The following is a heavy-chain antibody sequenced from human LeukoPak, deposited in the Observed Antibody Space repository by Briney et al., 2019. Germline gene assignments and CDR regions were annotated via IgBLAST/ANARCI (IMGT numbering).Heavy chain of an antibody. J-gene: IGHJ4*02. CDR2: IYYSGST. D-gene: IGHD3-22*01. CDR1: GGSISSSSYY. CDR3: ARLHPLMYYYDLPDY. Sequence: PSETLSLTCTVSGGSISSSSYYWGWIRQPPGKGLEWVGSIYYSGSTYYHPSIKSRLTISVDTSKNQFSLQLSSVTAADTAVYYCARLHPLMYYYDLPDYWGQGTLVTVSS. V-gene: IGHV4-39*01.